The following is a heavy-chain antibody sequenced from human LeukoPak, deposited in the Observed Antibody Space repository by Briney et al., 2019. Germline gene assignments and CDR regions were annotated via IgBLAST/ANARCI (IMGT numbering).Heavy chain of an antibody. CDR3: ARAKRPLGYCSGGSCEHIVDY. CDR2: ISSSSSYI. J-gene: IGHJ4*02. V-gene: IGHV3-21*01. Sequence: GGSLRLSCAASGFTFSSYSMNWVRQAPGKGLEGVSAISSSSSYIYYADSVKGRFTISRDNAKNSLYLQMNSLRAEDTAVYYCARAKRPLGYCSGGSCEHIVDYWGQGTLVTVSS. D-gene: IGHD2-15*01. CDR1: GFTFSSYS.